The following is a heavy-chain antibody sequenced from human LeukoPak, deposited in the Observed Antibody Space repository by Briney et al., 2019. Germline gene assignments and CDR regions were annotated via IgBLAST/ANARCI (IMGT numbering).Heavy chain of an antibody. CDR1: GFTFDDYA. V-gene: IGHV3-9*01. CDR3: TRAATGIQLWLGDYFDY. J-gene: IGHJ4*02. D-gene: IGHD5-18*01. CDR2: ISWNTGTI. Sequence: GGSLRLSCAASGFTFDDYAMHWVRQVPGKGLEWVSGISWNTGTIVYADSVKGRFTISRDNAKNSLHLQMNSLRAEDTAVYYCTRAATGIQLWLGDYFDYWGQGTLVTVSS.